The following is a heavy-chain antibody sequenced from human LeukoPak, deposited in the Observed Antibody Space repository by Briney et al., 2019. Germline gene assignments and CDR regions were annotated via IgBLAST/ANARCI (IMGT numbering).Heavy chain of an antibody. D-gene: IGHD6-19*01. Sequence: TGGSLRPSCAASGFTFSSYAMHWVRQAPGKGLEYVSAISSNGGGTYYANSVKGRFTISRDNSKNTLYLQMGSLRAEDMAVYYCARGPAVAGFFDYWGQGTLVTVSS. CDR2: ISSNGGGT. CDR3: ARGPAVAGFFDY. J-gene: IGHJ4*02. V-gene: IGHV3-64*01. CDR1: GFTFSSYA.